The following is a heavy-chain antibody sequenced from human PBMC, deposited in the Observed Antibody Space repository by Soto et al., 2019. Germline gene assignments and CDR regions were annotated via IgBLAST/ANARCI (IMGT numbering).Heavy chain of an antibody. Sequence: GGSLRLSCAASRFTFSNYAMHWVRQAPGKGLEWVAVIWSDGSNKYYADSVKGRFTISRDNSKNTLYLQMNSLRAEDTAVYYCAKDFASRVVEDFDYWGQGTLVNVSS. V-gene: IGHV3-30*02. J-gene: IGHJ4*02. CDR2: IWSDGSNK. CDR3: AKDFASRVVEDFDY. D-gene: IGHD2-21*01. CDR1: RFTFSNYA.